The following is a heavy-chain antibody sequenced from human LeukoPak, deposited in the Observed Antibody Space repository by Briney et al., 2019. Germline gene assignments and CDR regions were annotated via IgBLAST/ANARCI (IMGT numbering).Heavy chain of an antibody. V-gene: IGHV3-21*04. CDR1: EFTLSDYA. CDR3: ARYSSSWYSPFDY. J-gene: IGHJ4*02. Sequence: GGSLRLSCAASEFTLSDYAMSWVRQAPGMGLEWVSSISSSSSYIYYADSVKGRFTISRDNSKNTLYLQMNNLRAEDTAVYYCARYSSSWYSPFDYWGQGTLVTVSS. D-gene: IGHD6-13*01. CDR2: ISSSSSYI.